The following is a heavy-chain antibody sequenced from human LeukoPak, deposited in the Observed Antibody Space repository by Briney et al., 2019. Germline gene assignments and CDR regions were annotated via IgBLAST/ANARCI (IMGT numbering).Heavy chain of an antibody. CDR3: AKATSSSWKLLHY. D-gene: IGHD6-13*01. CDR1: EFTFSDYW. J-gene: IGHJ4*02. Sequence: GGSLRLSCAASEFTFSDYWMSWVRQAPGKGLEWVANIKQDGSEKYYVDSVKGRFTISRDNAKKSLYLQMNSLRAEDTALYYCAKATSSSWKLLHYWGQGTLVTVSS. V-gene: IGHV3-7*03. CDR2: IKQDGSEK.